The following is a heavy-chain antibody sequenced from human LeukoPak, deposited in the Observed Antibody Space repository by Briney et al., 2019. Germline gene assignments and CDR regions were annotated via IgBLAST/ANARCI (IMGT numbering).Heavy chain of an antibody. Sequence: GGSLRLSCAASGFTFSSYHINWVRQAPGKGLEWVSFISSSSNTIYYADSVKARFTISRDNAKNSLYLEMNSLRAEDTAVYYCARDRGLRYFDSFDYWGQGALVTVSS. D-gene: IGHD3-9*01. J-gene: IGHJ4*02. CDR2: ISSSSNTI. CDR1: GFTFSSYH. CDR3: ARDRGLRYFDSFDY. V-gene: IGHV3-48*04.